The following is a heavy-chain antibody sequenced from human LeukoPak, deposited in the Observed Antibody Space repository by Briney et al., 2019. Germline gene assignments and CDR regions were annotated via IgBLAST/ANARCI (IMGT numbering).Heavy chain of an antibody. J-gene: IGHJ4*02. CDR3: AKAFWSGGGYCSGGSCYLPFDY. CDR2: INPSGGST. V-gene: IGHV1-46*01. CDR1: GYTFTSYY. D-gene: IGHD2-15*01. Sequence: ASVKVSCKASGYTFTSYYLHWVRQAPGQGLEWMGFINPSGGSTSYAQKFQGRVTMTRNTSTSTVYMELSSLRSEDTAVYYCAKAFWSGGGYCSGGSCYLPFDYWGQGTLVTVSS.